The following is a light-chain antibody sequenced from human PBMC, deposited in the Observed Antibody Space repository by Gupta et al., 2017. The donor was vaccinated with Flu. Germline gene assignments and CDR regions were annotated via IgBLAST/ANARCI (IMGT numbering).Light chain of an antibody. CDR2: KSA. J-gene: IGKJ2*01. CDR3: QQYYEMFT. Sequence: DVRMTQSPSTLSASVGDSVTITCRASRSIGDWLAWYQQRPGKAPKVLISKSAHLESGVPSRFSGSGSGTEFTLTISSLQPEDFATYYCQQYYEMFTFGQGTKLQI. CDR1: RSIGDW. V-gene: IGKV1-5*03.